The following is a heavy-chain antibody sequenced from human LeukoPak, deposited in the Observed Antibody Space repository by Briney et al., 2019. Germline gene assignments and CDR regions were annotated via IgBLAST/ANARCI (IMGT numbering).Heavy chain of an antibody. CDR1: GESFSGYH. D-gene: IGHD3-10*01. V-gene: IGHV4-34*01. J-gene: IGHJ1*01. CDR3: ARGTRPITMVRNMIWVSGEYCQH. CDR2: INHSGST. Sequence: SETLSLTCAVYGESFSGYHGSWIPQPTGKGVEWIGEINHSGSTNYNPYLKSRVNISVDTAKNQFSLKLSSVTAADTAVYYCARGTRPITMVRNMIWVSGEYCQHWGQGTLVTVSS.